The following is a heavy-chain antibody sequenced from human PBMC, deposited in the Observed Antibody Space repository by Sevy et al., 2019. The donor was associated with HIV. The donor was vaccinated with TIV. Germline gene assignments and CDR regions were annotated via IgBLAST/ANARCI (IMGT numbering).Heavy chain of an antibody. CDR2: ISHDGDNK. D-gene: IGHD3-3*01. CDR1: GFKFNGHG. CDR3: ARDFEVNNWRVVGAFDM. Sequence: GGSLRLSCVAPGFKFNGHGIHWVRQAPGEGLQWVAGISHDGDNKIYGDSVKGRFSISGDQSKNTVYLQMGTLTPEDTAIYYCARDFEVNNWRVVGAFDMWGLGTLVTVSS. V-gene: IGHV3-30*14. J-gene: IGHJ3*02.